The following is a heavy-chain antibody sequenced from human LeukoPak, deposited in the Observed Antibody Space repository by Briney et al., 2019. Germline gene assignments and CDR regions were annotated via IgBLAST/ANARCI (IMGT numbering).Heavy chain of an antibody. D-gene: IGHD3-10*01. Sequence: GESLKISCKGSGYSFTSYWISWVRQMPGKGLEWMRRIGPSDSYTNYSPSFQGHVTISADKSISTAYLQWSSLKASDTAMYYCARRGSGSYSAFDIWGQGTMVTVSS. CDR1: GYSFTSYW. CDR2: IGPSDSYT. CDR3: ARRGSGSYSAFDI. V-gene: IGHV5-10-1*01. J-gene: IGHJ3*02.